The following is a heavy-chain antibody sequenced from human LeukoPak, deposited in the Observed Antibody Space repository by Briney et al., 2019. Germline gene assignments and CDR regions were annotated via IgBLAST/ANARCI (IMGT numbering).Heavy chain of an antibody. CDR1: GFTFSDNY. J-gene: IGHJ4*02. V-gene: IGHV3-11*06. CDR3: ARDQAAAGDY. Sequence: GGSLRLSCAASGFTFSDNYMSWIRQAPGKGLEWISYISGSSTYTYYADSVKGRFTISRDNAKNSLYLQMNSLRDEDTAVYYCARDQAAAGDYWGQGTLVTVSS. D-gene: IGHD6-13*01. CDR2: ISGSSTYT.